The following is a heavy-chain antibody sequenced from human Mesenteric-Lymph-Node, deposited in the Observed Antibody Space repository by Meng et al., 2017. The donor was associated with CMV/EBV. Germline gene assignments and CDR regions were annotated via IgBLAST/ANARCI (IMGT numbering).Heavy chain of an antibody. V-gene: IGHV1-18*01. D-gene: IGHD5-24*01. CDR1: GYTFNIYG. Sequence: ASVKVSCKASGYTFNIYGISWVRQAPGQGLEWMGWISGYNNKKNYAQKVQGRVTITTDESTSTAYMELSSLRSEDTAVYYCARGVATNYYYYYGMDVWGQGTTVTVSS. CDR2: ISGYNNKK. J-gene: IGHJ6*02. CDR3: ARGVATNYYYYYGMDV.